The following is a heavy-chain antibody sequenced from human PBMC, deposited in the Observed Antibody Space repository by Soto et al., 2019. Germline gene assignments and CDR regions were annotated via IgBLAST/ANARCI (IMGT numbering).Heavy chain of an antibody. V-gene: IGHV4-34*01. CDR2: INHSGST. D-gene: IGHD6-6*01. CDR3: ARTRSGIAARPIDY. J-gene: IGHJ4*02. Sequence: SETLSLTCAVYGGSFSGYYWSWIRQPPGKGLEWIGEINHSGSTNYNPSLKSRVTISVDTSKNQFSLKLSSVTAADTAVYYCARTRSGIAARPIDYWGQGTLVTVSS. CDR1: GGSFSGYY.